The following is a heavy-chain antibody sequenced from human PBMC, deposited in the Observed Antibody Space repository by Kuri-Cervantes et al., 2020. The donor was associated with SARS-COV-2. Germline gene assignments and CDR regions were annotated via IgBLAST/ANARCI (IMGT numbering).Heavy chain of an antibody. D-gene: IGHD5-18*01. CDR3: ARAIAMAPYYYYCYYMDV. CDR1: GGSISSYY. V-gene: IGHV4-4*07. Sequence: SETLSLTCTVSGGSISSYYWSWIRQPAGKGLEWIGRIYTSGSTNYNSSLKSRVTMSVDTSKNQFSLKLSSVTAADTVVYYCARAIAMAPYYYYCYYMDVWGKGTTVTVSS. CDR2: IYTSGST. J-gene: IGHJ6*03.